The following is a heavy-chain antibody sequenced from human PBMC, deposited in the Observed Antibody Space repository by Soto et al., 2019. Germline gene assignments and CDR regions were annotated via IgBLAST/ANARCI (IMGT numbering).Heavy chain of an antibody. Sequence: PGESLKISCKGSGYRFTSYWIGWVRQMPGKGLEWMGIIYPGDSDTRYSPSFQGQVTISADKSISTAYLQWSSLKASDTAIYYCSRHNRWLQQALVYYYGMDVWGQGTTVTVPS. J-gene: IGHJ6*02. D-gene: IGHD5-12*01. CDR1: GYRFTSYW. V-gene: IGHV5-51*01. CDR2: IYPGDSDT. CDR3: SRHNRWLQQALVYYYGMDV.